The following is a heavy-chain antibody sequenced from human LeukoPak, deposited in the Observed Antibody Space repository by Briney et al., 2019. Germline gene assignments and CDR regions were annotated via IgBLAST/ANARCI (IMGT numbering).Heavy chain of an antibody. CDR3: AKEENYGDYVLYIWFDP. V-gene: IGHV3-53*01. Sequence: GGSLRLSCAASGFSVSSNDMSWVRQAPGKGLEWVSLIHSGGTRYTDSVRGRFTISRDNSKNTLYLQMNSLRAEDTAVYYCAKEENYGDYVLYIWFDPWGQGTLVTVSS. CDR2: IHSGGTR. J-gene: IGHJ5*02. CDR1: GFSVSSND. D-gene: IGHD4-17*01.